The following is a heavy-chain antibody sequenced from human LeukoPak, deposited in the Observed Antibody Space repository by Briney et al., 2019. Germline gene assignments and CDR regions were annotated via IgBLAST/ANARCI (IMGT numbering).Heavy chain of an antibody. CDR2: INPNSGGT. CDR3: ARAVFRPAAVDY. CDR1: GYTFTGYY. D-gene: IGHD2-2*01. Sequence: ASVKVPCKASGYTFTGYYMHWVRQAPGQGLEWMGWINPNSGGTNYAQKFQGRVTMTRDTSIGTAYMELSRLRSDDTAVYYCARAVFRPAAVDYWGQGTLVTVSS. J-gene: IGHJ4*02. V-gene: IGHV1-2*02.